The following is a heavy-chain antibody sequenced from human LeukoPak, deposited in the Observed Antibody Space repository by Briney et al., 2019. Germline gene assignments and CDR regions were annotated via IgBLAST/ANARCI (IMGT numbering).Heavy chain of an antibody. CDR3: ARSERIIMILGGAFDI. Sequence: SETLSLACTVSGDSISSYYWSWIRQPPGKGLEWIGYIYYSGSTNYSPSLKSRVTISVDTSKNQFSLKLSSVTAADTAVYYCARSERIIMILGGAFDIWGQGTVVTVSS. CDR1: GDSISSYY. J-gene: IGHJ3*02. D-gene: IGHD3-22*01. V-gene: IGHV4-59*08. CDR2: IYYSGST.